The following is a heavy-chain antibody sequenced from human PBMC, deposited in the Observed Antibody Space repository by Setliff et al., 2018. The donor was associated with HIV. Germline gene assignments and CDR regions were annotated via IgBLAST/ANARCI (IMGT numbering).Heavy chain of an antibody. V-gene: IGHV4-59*01. J-gene: IGHJ6*02. Sequence: PSEILSLTCKVSGAPTSSYYWNWIRQPPGKGLEWIGYIYNSGYSNSKPSLKSRVTISLDTSKNQFSLKLSSVTAADTAVYYCARGDGYRANDAYYDTGMDVWGQGITVTVSS. D-gene: IGHD5-12*01. CDR3: ARGDGYRANDAYYDTGMDV. CDR1: GAPTSSYY. CDR2: IYNSGYS.